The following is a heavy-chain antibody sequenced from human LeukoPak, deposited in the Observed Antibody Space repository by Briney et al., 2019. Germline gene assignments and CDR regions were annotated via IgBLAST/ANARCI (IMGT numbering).Heavy chain of an antibody. CDR3: ARTGDRTGYYYYYMDV. Sequence: SETLSLTCTVSGDSINSYYWSWIRQPPGKGLEWIGNIYYSGIIKYNPSLKSRLTISLDTFKNQFPLKLSSVTAADTAVYYCARTGDRTGYYYYYMDVWGKGTTVTVSS. CDR1: GDSINSYY. CDR2: IYYSGII. V-gene: IGHV4-59*01. J-gene: IGHJ6*03. D-gene: IGHD7-27*01.